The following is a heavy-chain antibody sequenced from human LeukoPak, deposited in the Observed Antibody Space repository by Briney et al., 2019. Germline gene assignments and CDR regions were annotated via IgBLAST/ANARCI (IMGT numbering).Heavy chain of an antibody. CDR2: ISGSDIT. CDR1: GFTLSNYA. V-gene: IGHV3-23*01. J-gene: IGHJ4*02. Sequence: SGGSLRLSCAASGFTLSNYAMSWVRQAPGKGLEWVSSISGSDITYYPDAVKGRFTISRDNSKNMLHLQMNSLRAEDTAVYYCAKRPGSAAGGTFDYWGQGTLVTVSS. CDR3: AKRPGSAAGGTFDY. D-gene: IGHD6-13*01.